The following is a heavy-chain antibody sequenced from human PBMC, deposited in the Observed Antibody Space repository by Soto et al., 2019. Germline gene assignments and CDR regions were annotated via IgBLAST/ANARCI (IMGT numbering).Heavy chain of an antibody. J-gene: IGHJ6*01. D-gene: IGHD3-3*01. CDR2: ISYRGSNK. Sequence: GGSLRLWSAPSRITCSNHGGPWVRQAPGKRVELVAVISYRGSNKYYGGSVKRRFTISRDNSKNTLYLQMNSLRAEDAAVYYCAQGFTVSAKHYYYGIYGGGHGTRVTVSS. V-gene: IGHV3-30*03. CDR3: AQGFTVSAKHYYYGIYG. CDR1: RITCSNHG.